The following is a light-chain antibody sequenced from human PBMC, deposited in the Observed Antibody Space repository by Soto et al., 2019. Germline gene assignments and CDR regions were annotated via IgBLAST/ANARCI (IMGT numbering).Light chain of an antibody. Sequence: QSVLTQPACVSGSPGQSITISCTGTSSDVGGYNYVSWYQQHPGKAPKLIIYEVSDRPSGVSNRFSGSKSGNTASLTISRLQTEDEADYYCSSYTASSTLEVFGTGTKVTVL. J-gene: IGLJ1*01. CDR3: SSYTASSTLEV. CDR1: SSDVGGYNY. CDR2: EVS. V-gene: IGLV2-14*01.